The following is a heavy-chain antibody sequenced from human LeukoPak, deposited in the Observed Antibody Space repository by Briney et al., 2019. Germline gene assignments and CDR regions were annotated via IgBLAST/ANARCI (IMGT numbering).Heavy chain of an antibody. Sequence: PGGSLRLSCAASGFTLSHYWMHWVRQAPGKGLVWVSRIHSDGSTTSYADSVKGRFTISRDNAKNTLYLQMNSLGAEDTAVYYCARGNVHGMDVWGQGTTVTVSS. CDR3: ARGNVHGMDV. CDR1: GFTLSHYW. D-gene: IGHD4-11*01. V-gene: IGHV3-74*01. CDR2: IHSDGSTT. J-gene: IGHJ6*02.